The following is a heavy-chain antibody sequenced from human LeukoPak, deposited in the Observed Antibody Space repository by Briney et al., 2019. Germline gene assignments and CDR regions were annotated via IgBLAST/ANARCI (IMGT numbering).Heavy chain of an antibody. V-gene: IGHV4-38-2*02. D-gene: IGHD1-1*01. CDR1: GYSISSGYY. CDR2: IYHSGST. Sequence: SETLSLTCTVSGYSISSGYYWGWIRQPPGKGLEWIGSIYHSGSTYYNPSLKSRVTISVDTSKNQFSLKLSSVTAADTAVYYCARERAFELEGFDPWGQGTLVTVSS. J-gene: IGHJ5*02. CDR3: ARERAFELEGFDP.